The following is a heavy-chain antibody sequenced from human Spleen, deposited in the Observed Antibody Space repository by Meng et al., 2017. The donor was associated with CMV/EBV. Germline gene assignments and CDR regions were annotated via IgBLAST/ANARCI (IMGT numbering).Heavy chain of an antibody. J-gene: IGHJ4*02. D-gene: IGHD6-19*01. CDR1: GGSFSGYY. V-gene: IGHV4-34*01. CDR3: ARVGGYSSGWSLDY. CDR2: INHSGST. Sequence: QVPLQQWGAGLLKPSETLALTCAVYGGSFSGYYWSWIRQPPGKGLEWIGEINHSGSTNYNPSLKSRVTISVDTSKNQFSLKLSSVTAADTAVYYCARVGGYSSGWSLDYWGQGTLVTVSS.